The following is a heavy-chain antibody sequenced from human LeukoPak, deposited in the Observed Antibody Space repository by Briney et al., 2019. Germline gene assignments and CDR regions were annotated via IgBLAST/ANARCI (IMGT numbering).Heavy chain of an antibody. Sequence: GASVKVSCKASGGTFSSYAISWVRQAPGQGLEWMGGIIPIFGTANYAQKFQGRVTITTDKSTSTAYMELSSLRSEDTAVYYCARDFLEWRSRYYYYYMDVWGKGTTVTVSS. V-gene: IGHV1-69*05. J-gene: IGHJ6*03. CDR2: IIPIFGTA. CDR1: GGTFSSYA. CDR3: ARDFLEWRSRYYYYYMDV. D-gene: IGHD3-3*01.